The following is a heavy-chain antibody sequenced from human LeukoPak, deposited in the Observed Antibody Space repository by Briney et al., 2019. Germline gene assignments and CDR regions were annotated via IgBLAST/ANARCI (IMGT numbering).Heavy chain of an antibody. D-gene: IGHD1-14*01. V-gene: IGHV4-59*01. CDR1: GGSISSYY. CDR3: ARARTDAFDI. J-gene: IGHJ3*02. Sequence: SETLSLTCTVSGGSISSYYWSWIRQPPGKGLEWIGYIYYSGSTNYNPSLKSRVTISVDTSKNQFSLKLSSVTAADTAVYYCARARTDAFDIWGQGTMVTVSS. CDR2: IYYSGST.